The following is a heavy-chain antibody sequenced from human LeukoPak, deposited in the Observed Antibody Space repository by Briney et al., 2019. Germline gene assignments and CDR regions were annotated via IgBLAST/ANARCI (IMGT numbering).Heavy chain of an antibody. CDR3: AKRSGYTTGWFFDF. J-gene: IGHJ4*02. Sequence: PGGSLRLSCAASGFSFSSYAMSWVRQAPGKGLEWVSSISGSGDNTYYAESVKGRFTISRDNSKNTLFLQMNSLRAEDTAVFYCAKRSGYTTGWFFDFWGQGTLVIVS. V-gene: IGHV3-23*01. CDR1: GFSFSSYA. D-gene: IGHD6-19*01. CDR2: ISGSGDNT.